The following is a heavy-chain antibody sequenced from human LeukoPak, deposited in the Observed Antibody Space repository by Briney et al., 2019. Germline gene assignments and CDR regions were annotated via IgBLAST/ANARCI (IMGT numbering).Heavy chain of an antibody. CDR3: ARDRGYGITDY. D-gene: IGHD5-12*01. J-gene: IGHJ4*02. V-gene: IGHV4-59*01. Sequence: PSETLSLTCAVYGGSFSGYYWSWIRQSPGKGLEWIGYNSYSGGSNYNPFLKSRVTTSIDTSKNQFSLTLNSVTAADTAVYYCARDRGYGITDYWGQGTLVIVSS. CDR2: NSYSGGS. CDR1: GGSFSGYY.